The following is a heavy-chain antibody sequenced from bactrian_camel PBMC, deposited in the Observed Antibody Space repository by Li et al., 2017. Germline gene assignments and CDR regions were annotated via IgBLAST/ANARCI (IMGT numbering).Heavy chain of an antibody. Sequence: HVQLVESGGGSVQAGGSLRLSCAASGYTYSSYCMAWFRQAPGKEREGVAGIYAGGGSTDYADSVKGRFTISLDNAKRTLYLQMNSLRPEDTAMYYCAADLGLLFRLLDPTEYSYWGQGTQVTVS. V-gene: IGHV3S1*01. CDR1: GYTYSSYC. CDR3: AADLGLLFRLLDPTEYSY. CDR2: IYAGGGST. D-gene: IGHD1*01. J-gene: IGHJ4*01.